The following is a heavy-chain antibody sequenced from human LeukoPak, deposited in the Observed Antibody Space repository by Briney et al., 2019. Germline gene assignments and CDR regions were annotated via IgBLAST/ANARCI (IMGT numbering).Heavy chain of an antibody. CDR2: IYISATT. J-gene: IGHJ6*03. V-gene: IGHV4-61*02. CDR1: GGSVSSGSYK. CDR3: ARGRTADYYQYYMDV. Sequence: SETLSLTCTVSGGSVSSGSYKGPGIGKTAGKEREGIGRIYISATTNYNPPLKSRVTISLDTSKNQFSLKLSSVTAADTAVYYCARGRTADYYQYYMDVWGTGTTVTVSS. D-gene: IGHD5-18*01.